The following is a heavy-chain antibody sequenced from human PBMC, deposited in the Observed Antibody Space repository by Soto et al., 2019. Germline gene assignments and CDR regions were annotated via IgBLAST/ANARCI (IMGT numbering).Heavy chain of an antibody. Sequence: GGSLRLSCAASGFGFTFSTSAMSWVRQAQGKGLEWGSTFRESGGTTHYADSVKGRFTIPRHPSKNIFYFQINTLRAEHTPIFFFPKDSLSPIISPTHASWAHGPLVPVPP. J-gene: IGHJ5*01. CDR2: FRESGGTT. V-gene: IGHV3-23*01. CDR1: GFGFTFSTSA. CDR3: PKDSLSPIISPTHAS.